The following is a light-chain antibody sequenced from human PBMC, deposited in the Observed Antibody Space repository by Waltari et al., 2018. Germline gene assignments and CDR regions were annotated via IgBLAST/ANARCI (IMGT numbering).Light chain of an antibody. CDR2: EAF. J-gene: IGLJ1*01. CDR1: PSVVGSYDL. Sequence: QSALTQPASVSGTPGQSITISCSGTPSVVGSYDLVSWYQQHPVEAPKRLSCEAFTGPPDTASRFSGAKSGSAASLTISGLQPEDEADYYCCSEAGRGTYVCGSGTKVTVL. CDR3: CSEAGRGTYV. V-gene: IGLV2-23*01.